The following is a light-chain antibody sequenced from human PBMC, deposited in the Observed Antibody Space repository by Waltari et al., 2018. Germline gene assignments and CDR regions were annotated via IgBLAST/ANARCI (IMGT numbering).Light chain of an antibody. J-gene: IGLJ3*02. CDR1: SLRTSY. Sequence: SSELTQDPAVSVALGQTVRITCQGDSLRTSYAGWYQLKPGQAPFLVMFGKDKRPSGIPDRFSGYSSGTTSSLTITGAQAEDEADYYCSSRNGRANEVVFAGGTKVTVL. V-gene: IGLV3-19*01. CDR3: SSRNGRANEVV. CDR2: GKD.